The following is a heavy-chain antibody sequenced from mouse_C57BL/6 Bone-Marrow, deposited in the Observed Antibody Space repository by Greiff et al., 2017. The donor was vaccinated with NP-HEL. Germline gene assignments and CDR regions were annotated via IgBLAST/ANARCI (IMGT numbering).Heavy chain of an antibody. Sequence: QVQLKQPGAELVMPGASVKLSCKASGYTFTSYWMHWVKQRPGQGLEWIGEIDPSDSYTNYIQKFKGKSTLTVDKSSSTAYMQLSSLTSEDSAVYYCAREGNYGYWYFDVWGTGTTVTVSS. CDR3: AREGNYGYWYFDV. D-gene: IGHD2-1*01. J-gene: IGHJ1*03. CDR1: GYTFTSYW. V-gene: IGHV1-69*01. CDR2: IDPSDSYT.